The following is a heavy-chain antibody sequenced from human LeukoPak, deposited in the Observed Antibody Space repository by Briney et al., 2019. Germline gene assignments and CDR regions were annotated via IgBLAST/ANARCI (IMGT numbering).Heavy chain of an antibody. Sequence: GGSLRLSCAASGFTFSGSAMHWVRQASGKGLEWGGRIRSKTNNYATTYAASVTGRFAISRDDSKNTAFLQMNSLKAEDTAVYYCTGRNNSGWSSDSWGLGTLVTVSS. CDR3: TGRNNSGWSSDS. CDR1: GFTFSGSA. J-gene: IGHJ4*02. V-gene: IGHV3-73*01. D-gene: IGHD6-19*01. CDR2: IRSKTNNYAT.